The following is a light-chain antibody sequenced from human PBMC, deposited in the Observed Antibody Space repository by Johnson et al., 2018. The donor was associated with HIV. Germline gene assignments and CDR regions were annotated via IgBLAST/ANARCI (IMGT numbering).Light chain of an antibody. CDR1: SSNIGNNY. J-gene: IGLJ1*01. CDR2: ENN. CDR3: GTWDSILSSLYV. Sequence: QSVLTQPPSMSAAPGQKVTISCSGSSSNIGNNYVSWYQQLPGTAPKLLIYENNKRPSGIPDRFSGSKSGTSATLGITGLQTGDEADYYCGTWDSILSSLYVFGTGTKVTVL. V-gene: IGLV1-51*02.